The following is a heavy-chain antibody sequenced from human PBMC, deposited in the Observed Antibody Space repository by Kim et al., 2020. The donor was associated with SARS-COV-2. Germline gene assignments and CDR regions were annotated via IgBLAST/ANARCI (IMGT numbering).Heavy chain of an antibody. J-gene: IGHJ4*02. CDR3: ASRAYYYDSSGYYFDY. D-gene: IGHD3-22*01. CDR2: INHSGST. CDR1: GGSFSGYY. V-gene: IGHV4-34*01. Sequence: SETLSLTCAVYGGSFSGYYWSWIRQPPGKGLEWIGEINHSGSTNYNPSLKSRVTISVDTSKNQFSLKLSSMTAADTAVYYCASRAYYYDSSGYYFDYWGQGTLVTVSS.